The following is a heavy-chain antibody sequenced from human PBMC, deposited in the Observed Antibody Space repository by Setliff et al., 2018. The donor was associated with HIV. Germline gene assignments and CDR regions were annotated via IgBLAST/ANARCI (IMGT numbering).Heavy chain of an antibody. CDR3: ARGYGAAGGGY. CDR1: GGSISSYY. Sequence: SETLSLTCKVSGGSISSYYWSWIRQPPGKGLEWIGYIYDSGSTNYNPSLRSRVTISVDTSKNLFSLKLSSVTAADTAVYYCARGYGAAGGGYWGQGTLVTVSS. V-gene: IGHV4-59*08. J-gene: IGHJ4*02. CDR2: IYDSGST. D-gene: IGHD6-25*01.